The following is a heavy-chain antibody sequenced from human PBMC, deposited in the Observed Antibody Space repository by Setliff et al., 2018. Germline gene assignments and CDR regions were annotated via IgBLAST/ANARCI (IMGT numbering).Heavy chain of an antibody. D-gene: IGHD7-27*01. Sequence: SETLSLTCTVSGGSISSYYWSWIRQPAGKGLEWIGHIQTSGTTNYNPSLKSRVTISVDTSKNQVSLKLTSVTVADTAVYYCARDYWGSLDYWGQGTLVTVSS. CDR3: ARDYWGSLDY. CDR2: IQTSGTT. CDR1: GGSISSYY. J-gene: IGHJ4*02. V-gene: IGHV4-4*07.